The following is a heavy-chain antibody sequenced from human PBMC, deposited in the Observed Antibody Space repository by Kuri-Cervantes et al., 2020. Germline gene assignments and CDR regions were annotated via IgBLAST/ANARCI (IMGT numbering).Heavy chain of an antibody. Sequence: GESLKIPCAASGFTFSSYGMHWVRQAPGKGLEWVAVIWYDGSNKYYADSVKGRFTISRDNSKNTLYLQMNSLRAEDTAVYYCAKGDIPGDNWGQGTLVTVSS. CDR2: IWYDGSNK. V-gene: IGHV3-33*06. D-gene: IGHD2-15*01. J-gene: IGHJ4*02. CDR3: AKGDIPGDN. CDR1: GFTFSSYG.